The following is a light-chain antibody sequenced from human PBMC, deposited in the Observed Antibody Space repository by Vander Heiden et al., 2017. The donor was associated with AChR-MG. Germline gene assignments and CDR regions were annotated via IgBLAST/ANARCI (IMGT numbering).Light chain of an antibody. J-gene: IGKJ2*01. CDR1: QSVLYNSNNKNY. CDR3: KQCKSNPPMFT. Sequence: DLVMTQSPDSLAVSLGERATINCKSSQSVLYNSNNKNYLAWYQQKPGQPPKLPLYWASTRESGVPDRFSGSGSGTDFTLTISSLQAEDVAVYYCKQCKSNPPMFTFGQGTKLEIK. CDR2: WAS. V-gene: IGKV4-1*01.